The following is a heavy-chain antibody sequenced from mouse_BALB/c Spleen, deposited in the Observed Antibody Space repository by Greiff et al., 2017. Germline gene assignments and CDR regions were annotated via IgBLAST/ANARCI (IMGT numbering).Heavy chain of an antibody. D-gene: IGHD2-14*01. CDR1: GFTFSSYG. CDR2: ISSGGSYT. V-gene: IGHV5-6*01. Sequence: EVQRVESGGDLVKPGGSLKLSCAASGFTFSSYGMSWVRQTPDKRLEWVATISSGGSYTYYPDSVKGRFTISRDNAKNTLYLQMSSLKSEDTAMYYCARHNRDPNWYFDVWGAGTTVTVSS. CDR3: ARHNRDPNWYFDV. J-gene: IGHJ1*01.